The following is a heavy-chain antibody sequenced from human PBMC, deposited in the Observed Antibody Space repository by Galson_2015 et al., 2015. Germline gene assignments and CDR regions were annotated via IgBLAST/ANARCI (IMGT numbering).Heavy chain of an antibody. CDR1: GYTFTSYG. D-gene: IGHD4-17*01. J-gene: IGHJ4*02. Sequence: SVKVSCKASGYTFTSYGISWVRQAPGQGLEWTGWISGYNGKTTYAQKFQGRVTMTTDTSTSTAYMELRSLRIDDTAVYYCARADGDYGVQGDYWGQGTLVTVSS. CDR2: ISGYNGKT. CDR3: ARADGDYGVQGDY. V-gene: IGHV1-18*01.